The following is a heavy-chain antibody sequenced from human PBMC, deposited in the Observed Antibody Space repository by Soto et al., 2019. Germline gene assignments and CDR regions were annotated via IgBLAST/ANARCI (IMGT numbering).Heavy chain of an antibody. CDR1: GFTFNSYG. Sequence: QVQLEESGGGVVQPGKSLRLSCAGSGFTFNSYGMHWVRQTPGKGLEWVAGISKDGSKKHYLASVEGRFTISRDNSKNTLSLQRDSLRSDDTALYYCAKDAEMDIVVVAVAEYFDSWGPGTLVIVSS. CDR2: ISKDGSKK. V-gene: IGHV3-30*18. D-gene: IGHD2-21*02. J-gene: IGHJ4*02. CDR3: AKDAEMDIVVVAVAEYFDS.